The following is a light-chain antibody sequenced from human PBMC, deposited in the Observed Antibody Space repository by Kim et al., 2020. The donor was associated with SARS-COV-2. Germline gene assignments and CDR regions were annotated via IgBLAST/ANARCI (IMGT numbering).Light chain of an antibody. J-gene: IGKJ1*01. CDR1: QSVSSY. CDR3: QQRDNWPPWT. V-gene: IGKV3-11*01. CDR2: DAS. Sequence: APGERATLSCRARQSVSSYLAWYQQKPGQAPRLLIYDASTRATGIPARFSGSGSGTDFTLTISSLGPEDFAVYYCQQRDNWPPWTFGQGTKVDIK.